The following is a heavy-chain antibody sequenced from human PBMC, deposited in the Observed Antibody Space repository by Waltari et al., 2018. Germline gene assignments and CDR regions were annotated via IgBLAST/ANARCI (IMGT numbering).Heavy chain of an antibody. CDR2: INPAGGST. CDR3: ARVSLAADYYGLDV. J-gene: IGHJ6*02. Sequence: QVQLVQSGAEVKKPGASVKVSCKASGYTFTNYYVHWVRQAPGQGREWMAIINPAGGSTTYAQRFQGRGTVTRDTSTSTGYMDLSSLRSEDTAVYYCARVSLAADYYGLDVWGQGTTVTVSS. D-gene: IGHD6-13*01. CDR1: GYTFTNYY. V-gene: IGHV1-46*01.